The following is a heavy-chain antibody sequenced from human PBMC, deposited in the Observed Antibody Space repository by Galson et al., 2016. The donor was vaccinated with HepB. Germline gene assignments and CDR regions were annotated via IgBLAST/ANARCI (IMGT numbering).Heavy chain of an antibody. CDR1: GFTFSSYA. Sequence: SLRLSCAASGFTFSSYAMSWVRQAPGKGLEWVSAISGSGGSTYYADSVKGRFTISRDNSKNTLYLQMNSLSAEDTAVYYCANPYYVYVWGSYRYSGFDYWGQGTLVTVSS. CDR2: ISGSGGST. D-gene: IGHD3-16*02. CDR3: ANPYYVYVWGSYRYSGFDY. V-gene: IGHV3-23*01. J-gene: IGHJ4*02.